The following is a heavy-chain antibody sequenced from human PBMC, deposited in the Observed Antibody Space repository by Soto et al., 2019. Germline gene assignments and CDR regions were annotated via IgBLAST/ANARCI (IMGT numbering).Heavy chain of an antibody. CDR2: INPSGGST. D-gene: IGHD3-3*01. CDR3: ARDRSSIFGVPHYYYYGMDV. CDR1: GYTFTNYY. J-gene: IGHJ6*02. V-gene: IGHV1-46*01. Sequence: ASVKVSCKASGYTFTNYYMHWVRQAPGQGLEWMGIINPSGGSTSYAQKFQGRVTMTRDTSTSTVYMELSSLRSEDTAVYYCARDRSSIFGVPHYYYYGMDVWGQGTTVTASS.